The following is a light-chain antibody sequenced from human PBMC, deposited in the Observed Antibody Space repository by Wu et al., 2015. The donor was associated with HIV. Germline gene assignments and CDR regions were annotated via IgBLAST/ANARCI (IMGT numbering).Light chain of an antibody. Sequence: DIVLTQSPGTLSLSPGERATLSCRATQNINTYLAWYQQRPGQAPRLLIYGASSRATGIPNRFSGSGSGTDFTLIISRLEPEDFAVYYCQQYGTSPPTFGPGTKVEYQT. CDR2: GAS. V-gene: IGKV3-20*01. CDR3: QQYGTSPPT. CDR1: QNINTY. J-gene: IGKJ3*01.